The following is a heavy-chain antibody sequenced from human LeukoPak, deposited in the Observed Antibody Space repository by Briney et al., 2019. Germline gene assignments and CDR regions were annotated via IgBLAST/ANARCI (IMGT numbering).Heavy chain of an antibody. Sequence: GGSPRLSCAASGFTFSSYAMSWVRQAPGKGLEWVSAISGSGGSTYYADSVKGRFTISRDNSKNTLYLQMNSLRAEDTAVYYCAKVGGYDPYFDYWGQGTLVTVSS. J-gene: IGHJ4*02. CDR3: AKVGGYDPYFDY. CDR2: ISGSGGST. V-gene: IGHV3-23*01. D-gene: IGHD5-12*01. CDR1: GFTFSSYA.